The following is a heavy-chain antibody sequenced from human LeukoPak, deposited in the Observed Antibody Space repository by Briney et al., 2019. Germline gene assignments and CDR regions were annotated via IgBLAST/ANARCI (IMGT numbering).Heavy chain of an antibody. J-gene: IGHJ4*02. CDR2: ISYDGSNK. CDR1: GFTFSNYG. Sequence: GGSLRLSCAASGFTFSNYGMHWVRQAPGKGLEWVAVISYDGSNKYYADSVKGRFTISRDNSKNTLYLQMNSLRAEDTAVYYCARGYSSGWYHPFDYWGQGTLVTVFS. V-gene: IGHV3-30*19. CDR3: ARGYSSGWYHPFDY. D-gene: IGHD6-19*01.